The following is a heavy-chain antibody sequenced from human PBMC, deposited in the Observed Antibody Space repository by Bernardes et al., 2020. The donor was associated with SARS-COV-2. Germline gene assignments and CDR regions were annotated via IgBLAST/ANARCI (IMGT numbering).Heavy chain of an antibody. CDR1: GFTFNNYN. CDR2: IGASGSTL. CDR3: ARHRSGTYCFDH. V-gene: IGHV3-48*02. D-gene: IGHD1-26*01. Sequence: GGSLRLSCAASGFTFNNYNMHWVRQAPGKGLEWVSYIGASGSTLYYADSVKGRFTISRDNAKNSLCLQMNSLSNDDTAVYYCARHRSGTYCFDHWGQGTLVTVSS. J-gene: IGHJ4*02.